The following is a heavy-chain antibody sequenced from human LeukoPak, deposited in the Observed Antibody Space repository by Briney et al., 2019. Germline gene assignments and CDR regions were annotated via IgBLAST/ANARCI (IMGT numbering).Heavy chain of an antibody. V-gene: IGHV1-69*04. Sequence: SVKVSCKASGYTFNSYGFSWVRQAPGQGLEWMGRIIPILGIANYAQKFQGRVTITADKSTSTAYMELSSLRSEDTAVYYCARPRDSSGYYSNAFDIWGQGTMVTVSS. CDR1: GYTFNSYG. D-gene: IGHD3-22*01. CDR2: IIPILGIA. CDR3: ARPRDSSGYYSNAFDI. J-gene: IGHJ3*02.